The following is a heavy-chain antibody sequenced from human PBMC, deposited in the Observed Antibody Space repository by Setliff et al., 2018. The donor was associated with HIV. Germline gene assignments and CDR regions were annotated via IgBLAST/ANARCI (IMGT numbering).Heavy chain of an antibody. CDR1: GGSINNYY. J-gene: IGHJ4*02. CDR2: IYPNGSP. D-gene: IGHD3-10*01. CDR3: TGDYNSGSYRFDY. Sequence: SETLSLTCTVSGGSINNYYWSWIRQPPGKGLEWIGYIYPNGSPDYPSGNIVYNPSFRSRVTLSLDTSKNQFSLKSTSVTAADAAVYYCTGDYNSGSYRFDYWGQGTPVTV. V-gene: IGHV4-4*08.